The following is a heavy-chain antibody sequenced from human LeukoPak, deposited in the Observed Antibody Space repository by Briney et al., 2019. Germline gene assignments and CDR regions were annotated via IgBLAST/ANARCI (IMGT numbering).Heavy chain of an antibody. D-gene: IGHD3-16*02. CDR2: IGTSNSAI. Sequence: GGSLRLSCAASGFIFGYFEMNWVRQAPGKGLEWVSYIGTSNSAIYYADSVKGRFTISRDNAKNSLFLQMNSLRAEDTAFYYCARDRVTGSFDFFDYWGQGTLVTVSS. CDR3: ARDRVTGSFDFFDY. J-gene: IGHJ4*02. V-gene: IGHV3-48*03. CDR1: GFIFGYFE.